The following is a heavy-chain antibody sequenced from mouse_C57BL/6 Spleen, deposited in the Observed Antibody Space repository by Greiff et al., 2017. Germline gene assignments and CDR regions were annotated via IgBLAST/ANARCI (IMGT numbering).Heavy chain of an antibody. V-gene: IGHV5-4*01. CDR3: AREYYGSSYVGAMDY. J-gene: IGHJ4*01. Sequence: EVMLVESGGGLVKPGGSLKLSCAASGFTFSSYAMSWVRQTPEKRLEWVATISDGGSYTYYPDNVKGRFTISRDNAKNNLYLQMSHLKSEDTAMYYCAREYYGSSYVGAMDYWGQGTSVTVSS. CDR2: ISDGGSYT. D-gene: IGHD1-1*01. CDR1: GFTFSSYA.